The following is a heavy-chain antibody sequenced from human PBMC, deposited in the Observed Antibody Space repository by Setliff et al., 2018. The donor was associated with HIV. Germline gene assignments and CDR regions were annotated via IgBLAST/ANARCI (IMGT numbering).Heavy chain of an antibody. D-gene: IGHD3-16*02. V-gene: IGHV4-31*01. Sequence: SETLSLTCTVSGGSISSGGYYWSWIRQHPGKGLEWIGYIYYSGSTYYNPSLKSLVTISVDTSKNQFSLKLSSVTAADTAVYYCAGDVGVYDYVWGSCRQSGFDYWGQGTLVTVSS. CDR1: GGSISSGGYY. CDR3: AGDVGVYDYVWGSCRQSGFDY. CDR2: IYYSGST. J-gene: IGHJ4*02.